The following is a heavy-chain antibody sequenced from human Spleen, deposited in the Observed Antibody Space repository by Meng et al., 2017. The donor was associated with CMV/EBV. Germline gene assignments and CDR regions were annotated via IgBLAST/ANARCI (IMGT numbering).Heavy chain of an antibody. V-gene: IGHV4-59*01. Sequence: SETLSLTCTVSGGSISSYYWSWIRQPPGKGLEWIGYIYYSGSTNYNPSLKSRVTISVDTSKNQFSLKLSSVTAADTAVYYCARDRPLLVGWFDPWGQGTLVTVS. D-gene: IGHD2-21*01. CDR1: GGSISSYY. CDR2: IYYSGST. J-gene: IGHJ5*02. CDR3: ARDRPLLVGWFDP.